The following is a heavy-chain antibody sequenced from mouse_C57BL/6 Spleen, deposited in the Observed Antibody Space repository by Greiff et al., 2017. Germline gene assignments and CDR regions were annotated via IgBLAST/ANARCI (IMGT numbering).Heavy chain of an antibody. CDR1: GYTFTSYW. J-gene: IGHJ2*01. CDR2: IYPGSGST. V-gene: IGHV1-55*01. CDR3: ARLGYYGNPWCFDD. D-gene: IGHD2-1*01. Sequence: VQLQQPGAELVKPGASVKMSCKASGYTFTSYWITWVKQRPGQGLEWIGDIYPGSGSTNYNEKFKSKATLTVDTSSSTAYVQLSSLTSEDSAVYYCARLGYYGNPWCFDDGGQGTTLTVAS.